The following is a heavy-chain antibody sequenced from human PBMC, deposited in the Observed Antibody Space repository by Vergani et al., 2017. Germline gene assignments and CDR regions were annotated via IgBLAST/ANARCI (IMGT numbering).Heavy chain of an antibody. CDR3: ATDHGRRIAARTYYYYMDV. J-gene: IGHJ6*03. Sequence: QVQLVQSGAEVKKPGASVKFSCKVSGYTLTELSMHWVRQAPGKWLEWMGGFDPEDGETIDAQKFHGRVTMTEDTSTDTAYMELSSLRAEDTAVYYCATDHGRRIAARTYYYYMDVWGKGTTVTVSS. V-gene: IGHV1-24*01. CDR1: GYTLTELS. D-gene: IGHD6-6*01. CDR2: FDPEDGET.